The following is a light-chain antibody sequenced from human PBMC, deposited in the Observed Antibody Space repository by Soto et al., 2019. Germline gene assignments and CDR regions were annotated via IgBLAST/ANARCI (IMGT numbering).Light chain of an antibody. V-gene: IGKV1-5*01. CDR3: QQYKSYST. CDR1: QSISSW. Sequence: DIQMTQSPSTLSASVGDRVTIPCRASQSISSWLAWYQQKPGKAPKLLIYDASSLESGVPSRFSGSGSGTDFTLTISSLQPDDFATYYCQQYKSYSTFGQGTKVDIK. CDR2: DAS. J-gene: IGKJ1*01.